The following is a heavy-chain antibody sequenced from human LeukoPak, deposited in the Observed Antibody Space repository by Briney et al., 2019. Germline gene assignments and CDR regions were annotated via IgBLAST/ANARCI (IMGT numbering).Heavy chain of an antibody. CDR1: GYTFTSYG. CDR2: INPDSGGT. CDR3: ASRYTGRHYVGDAFDI. Sequence: ASVKVSCKASGYTFTSYGISWVRQAPGQGLEWMGWINPDSGGTNYVQKFQGRVTITRDTSITTAYVDLSGLTPDDTAVYYCASRYTGRHYVGDAFDIWGQGTMVTVSS. D-gene: IGHD1-26*01. V-gene: IGHV1-2*02. J-gene: IGHJ3*02.